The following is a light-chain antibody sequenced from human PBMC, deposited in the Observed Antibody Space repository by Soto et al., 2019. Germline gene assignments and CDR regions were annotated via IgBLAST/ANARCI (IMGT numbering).Light chain of an antibody. CDR1: QSISTY. Sequence: DIHMTQSPSSLSAAFGDRVTITFRASQSISTYLNWYQQKPGKAPKLLINSASSLQSGVPSRFSGSGSGTDFTLTISSLQPEDFATYYCQQANSFPLTFGQGTRLEIK. CDR3: QQANSFPLT. J-gene: IGKJ5*01. V-gene: IGKV1-39*01. CDR2: SAS.